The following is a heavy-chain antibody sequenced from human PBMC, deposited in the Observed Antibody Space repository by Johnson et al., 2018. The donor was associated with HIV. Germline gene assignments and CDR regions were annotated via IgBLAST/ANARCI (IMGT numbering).Heavy chain of an antibody. D-gene: IGHD3-22*01. J-gene: IGHJ3*02. V-gene: IGHV3-30*04. CDR3: ARDQHRYYDSSTYLTRHAFDI. Sequence: QVQVVESGGGVVQPGRSLRLSCAASGFTFSSYAMHWVRQAPGKGLEWVAVISYDGSNKYYADSVKGRFTISRDNSKTTLYLQMNSLRAEDTAVYYCARDQHRYYDSSTYLTRHAFDIWGQGTMVTVSS. CDR1: GFTFSSYA. CDR2: ISYDGSNK.